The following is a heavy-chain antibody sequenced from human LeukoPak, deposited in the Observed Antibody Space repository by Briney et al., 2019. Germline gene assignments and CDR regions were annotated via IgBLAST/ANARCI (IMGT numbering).Heavy chain of an antibody. D-gene: IGHD2-15*01. CDR1: GFTFSSYW. CDR2: IKKDGSEK. CDR3: ARERRRGVVVVVAAYGMDV. V-gene: IGHV3-7*03. Sequence: PGGSLRLSCAASGFTFSSYWMSWVRQAPGKGLEWVANIKKDGSEKYYVDSVKGRFTISRDNAKNSLYLQMNSLRAEDTAVYYCARERRRGVVVVVAAYGMDVWGQGTTVTVSS. J-gene: IGHJ6*02.